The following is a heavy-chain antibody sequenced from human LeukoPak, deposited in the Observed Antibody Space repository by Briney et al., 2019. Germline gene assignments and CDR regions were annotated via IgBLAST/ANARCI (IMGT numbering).Heavy chain of an antibody. Sequence: QPGGSLRLSCAASGFTFNSYVMSWVRQAPGKGLEWVAFIRYDESNKYYADSVKGRFTISRDNSKNTLYLQMNSLRTEDTAVYYCSGIAVAGIYWGQGTLVTVSS. D-gene: IGHD6-19*01. J-gene: IGHJ4*02. V-gene: IGHV3-30*02. CDR2: IRYDESNK. CDR1: GFTFNSYV. CDR3: SGIAVAGIY.